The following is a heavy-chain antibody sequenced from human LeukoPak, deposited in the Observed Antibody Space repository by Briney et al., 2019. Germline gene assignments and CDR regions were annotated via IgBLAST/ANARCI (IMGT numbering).Heavy chain of an antibody. D-gene: IGHD6-19*01. CDR1: GLTFTSYA. V-gene: IGHV3-30-3*01. J-gene: IGHJ4*02. CDR2: ISYDGSNK. CDR3: ARGASGWYSDY. Sequence: GRSLRLSCAASGLTFTSYAMHWVRQAPGKGLEWVAVISYDGSNKYYADSVKGRFTISRDNSKNTLYLQMNSLRAEDPAVYYCARGASGWYSDYWGQGPLVTVSS.